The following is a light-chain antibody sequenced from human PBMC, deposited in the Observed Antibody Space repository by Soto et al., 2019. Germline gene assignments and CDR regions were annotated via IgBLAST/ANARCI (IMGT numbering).Light chain of an antibody. J-gene: IGKJ5*01. V-gene: IGKV1-5*03. CDR2: KAS. Sequence: DIQMTQSPSTLSASVGDRVTITCLASQSISSWLAWYQQKPGKAPTLLIYKASSLESGVPSRFSGSGSGTEFTLTISSLQPDDFATYYCQQYNSYPITFGQGTRLEIK. CDR3: QQYNSYPIT. CDR1: QSISSW.